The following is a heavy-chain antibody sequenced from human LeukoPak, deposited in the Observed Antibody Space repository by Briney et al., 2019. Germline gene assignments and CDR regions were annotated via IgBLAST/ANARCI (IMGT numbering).Heavy chain of an antibody. CDR3: ATPYTSGWSLYFDN. Sequence: GGSLRLSCAASGSTFSSYAMHWVRQAPDKGLEWVAVISHDGSNKYYADSVKGRFSISRDNSKNTLYLQMNGLRAEETAMYYCATPYTSGWSLYFDNWGQGTLVTVSS. J-gene: IGHJ4*02. V-gene: IGHV3-30-3*01. CDR2: ISHDGSNK. CDR1: GSTFSSYA. D-gene: IGHD6-19*01.